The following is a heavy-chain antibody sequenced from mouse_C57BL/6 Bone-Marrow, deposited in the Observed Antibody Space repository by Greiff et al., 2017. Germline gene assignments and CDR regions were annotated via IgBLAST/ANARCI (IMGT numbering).Heavy chain of an antibody. CDR3: ATYYSNYPAWFAY. CDR2: IHPNSGST. D-gene: IGHD2-5*01. V-gene: IGHV1-64*01. CDR1: GYTFTSYW. Sequence: VKLQQPGAELVKPGASVKLSCKASGYTFTSYWMHWVKQRPGQGLEWIGMIHPNSGSTNYNEKFKSKATLTVDKSSSTAYMQLSSLTSEDSAVYYCATYYSNYPAWFAYWGQGTLVTVSA. J-gene: IGHJ3*01.